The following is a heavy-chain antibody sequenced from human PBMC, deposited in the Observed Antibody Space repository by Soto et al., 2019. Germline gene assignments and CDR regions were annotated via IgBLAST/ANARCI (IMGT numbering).Heavy chain of an antibody. J-gene: IGHJ4*02. CDR1: GASINSYY. D-gene: IGHD6-19*01. Sequence: SETLSLTCTVSGASINSYYWSWIRQPPGRGLEWIGCLYDGGSPHYNPSLKSPVTISLDKSTNQFPLKLTSVTAADTAVYYCARTQWLGPTDYWGQGTLVTVSS. CDR3: ARTQWLGPTDY. CDR2: LYDGGSP. V-gene: IGHV4-59*08.